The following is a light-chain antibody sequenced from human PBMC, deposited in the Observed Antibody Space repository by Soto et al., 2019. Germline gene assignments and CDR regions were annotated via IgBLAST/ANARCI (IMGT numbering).Light chain of an antibody. CDR1: QNILCSSTDKTC. J-gene: IGKJ1*01. CDR2: WAS. CDR3: QHYRGNPPT. Sequence: DIVMTQSPDSLAVSLGERATINCKSSQNILCSSTDKTCLALYQQKPGQPPKLLIYWASTRESGVPDRFSGSGSGTDCTLPISSLQAEDVAVYFCQHYRGNPPTFGQGTTVEIK. V-gene: IGKV4-1*01.